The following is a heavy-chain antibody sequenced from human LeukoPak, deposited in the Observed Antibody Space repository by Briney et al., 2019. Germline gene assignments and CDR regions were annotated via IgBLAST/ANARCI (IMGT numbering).Heavy chain of an antibody. J-gene: IGHJ4*02. CDR3: AREATNSGSFDY. CDR1: GGSISSYY. V-gene: IGHV4-59*12. D-gene: IGHD1-26*01. CDR2: IYYSGST. Sequence: SETLSLTCTVSGGSISSYYWSWIRQPPGKGLEWIGYIYYSGSTYYNPSLKSRVTISVDTSKNQFSLKLSSVTAADTAVYYCAREATNSGSFDYWGQGTLVTVSS.